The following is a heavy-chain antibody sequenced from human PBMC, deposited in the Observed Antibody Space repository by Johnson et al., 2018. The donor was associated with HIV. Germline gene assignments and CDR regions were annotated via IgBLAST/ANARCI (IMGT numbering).Heavy chain of an antibody. CDR3: AKDRGRGYNYGWGAFDI. V-gene: IGHV3-30*04. Sequence: VQLVESGGGVVQPGRSLRLSCAASGFTFSSYTMHWVRQAPGKGLQWVAVMSYDGSKKYYADSVKGRFTISRDNSKNTLYLQMNSLRAEDSAVFHCAKDRGRGYNYGWGAFDIWGQGTMVTVSS. D-gene: IGHD5-18*01. J-gene: IGHJ3*02. CDR1: GFTFSSYT. CDR2: MSYDGSKK.